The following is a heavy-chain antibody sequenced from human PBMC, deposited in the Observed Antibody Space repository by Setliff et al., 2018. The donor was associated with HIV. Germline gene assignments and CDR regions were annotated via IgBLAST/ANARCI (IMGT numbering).Heavy chain of an antibody. CDR3: ARGVTHPPPFGAFDI. D-gene: IGHD5-18*01. CDR1: GGSISAYY. Sequence: KTSETLSLTCTVSGGSISAYYWSWIRQPAGKGLEYIGRIFAGGSTKYNPSLKSRLTISVDTSKNQFSLKLRSVTAADTAFYYCARGVTHPPPFGAFDIWGLGTLVTVSS. J-gene: IGHJ3*02. CDR2: IFAGGST. V-gene: IGHV4-4*07.